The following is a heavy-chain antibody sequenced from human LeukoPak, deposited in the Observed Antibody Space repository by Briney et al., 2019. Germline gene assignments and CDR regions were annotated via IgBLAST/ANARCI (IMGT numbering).Heavy chain of an antibody. CDR3: ASLFQYSSASLRYYYHLMDV. D-gene: IGHD6-6*01. J-gene: IGHJ6*03. V-gene: IGHV4-4*09. CDR2: IYTSGST. CDR1: GVSISSYY. Sequence: SETLTLTCTVSGVSISSYYWSWIRQAPGKGLEWIAYIYTSGSTNYNASLKSRVTISVDTSKNQLSLQLSYVTAADAAVYYCASLFQYSSASLRYYYHLMDVWGKPTTVTVCS.